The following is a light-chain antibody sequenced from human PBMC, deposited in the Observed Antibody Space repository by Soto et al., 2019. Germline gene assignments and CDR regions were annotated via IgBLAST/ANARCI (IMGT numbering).Light chain of an antibody. J-gene: IGKJ2*01. CDR2: DAS. CDR1: QSVSSN. V-gene: IGKV3-15*01. CDR3: QHYNNWPPYT. Sequence: EIVMTQSPATLSVSPGERATLSCRASQSVSSNLAWYQQKPGQAPRLLIYDASTRATGIPARFSGSGSGTEFTLTISSLQSEDFAVYYCQHYNNWPPYTFGQATKLEIK.